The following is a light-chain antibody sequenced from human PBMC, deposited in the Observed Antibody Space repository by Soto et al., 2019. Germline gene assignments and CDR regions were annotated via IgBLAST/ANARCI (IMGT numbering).Light chain of an antibody. CDR3: STYISSSTVV. CDR2: DVS. V-gene: IGLV2-14*01. CDR1: SSDVGGYNY. Sequence: QSALTQPASVSGSPGQSITISCTGTSSDVGGYNYVSWYQQEPGKAPQLMIYDVSSRPSGVSNRFSGSKSGNTASLTISGLQADDEADYYCSTYISSSTVVFGGGTKLTV. J-gene: IGLJ3*02.